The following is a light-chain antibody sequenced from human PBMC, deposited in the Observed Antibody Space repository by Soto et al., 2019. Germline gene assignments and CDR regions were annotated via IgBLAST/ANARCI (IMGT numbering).Light chain of an antibody. CDR2: GAS. V-gene: IGKV3-20*01. J-gene: IGKJ5*01. CDR1: QSVSSSY. Sequence: EIVLTQSPGTLSLSPGERATLSCRASQSVSSSYLAWYQQKPGQAPRLLIYGASSRATGIPDRFSGSGSGTDFTLTISRLEPEDFAVXXXXXXXXXXIXFGQGTRLEIK. CDR3: XXXXXXXIX.